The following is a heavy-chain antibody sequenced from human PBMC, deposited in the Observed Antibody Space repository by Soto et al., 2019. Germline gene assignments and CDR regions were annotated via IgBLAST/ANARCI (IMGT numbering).Heavy chain of an antibody. D-gene: IGHD4-17*01. V-gene: IGHV3-23*01. Sequence: GGSLRLSCAASGFTFSSYAMSWVRQAPGKGLEWVSAISGSGGTIYYADSVKGRFTISRDNAKNTLYLQMNSLRAEDTAVYYCAREDYGDEYYWGQGTLVTVSS. CDR3: AREDYGDEYY. J-gene: IGHJ4*02. CDR2: ISGSGGTI. CDR1: GFTFSSYA.